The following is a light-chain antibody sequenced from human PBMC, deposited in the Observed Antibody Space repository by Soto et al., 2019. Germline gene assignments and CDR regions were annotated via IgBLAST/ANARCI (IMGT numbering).Light chain of an antibody. CDR1: QGISSY. V-gene: IGKV1-8*01. CDR2: AAS. J-gene: IGKJ4*01. CDR3: HHANCFPLL. Sequence: IRMTQSPSSFSASTGDRVTITCRASQGISSYLAWYQQKPGKAPKLLIYAASTLQSGVPSRFSGSGSGTDFTLTISSLQPEDFATYYCHHANCFPLLFGGGTKV.